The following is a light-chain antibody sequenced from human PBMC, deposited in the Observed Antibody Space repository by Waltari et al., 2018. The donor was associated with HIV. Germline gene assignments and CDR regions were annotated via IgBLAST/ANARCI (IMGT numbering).Light chain of an antibody. V-gene: IGKV1-12*01. CDR1: QNIRTS. J-gene: IGKJ4*01. CDR3: QQANSFPHT. Sequence: DIQMTQSPSFVSASVGDRVSITCRASQNIRTSLAWYQRGPGEAPSLLIYGASRLQGGVPSRFSGSGSGTSFILNIDKLQAEDFAMYYCQQANSFPHTFGGGT. CDR2: GAS.